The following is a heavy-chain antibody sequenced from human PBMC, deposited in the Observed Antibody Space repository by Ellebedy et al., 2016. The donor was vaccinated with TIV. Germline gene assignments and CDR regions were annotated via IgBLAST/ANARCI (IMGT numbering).Heavy chain of an antibody. J-gene: IGHJ4*02. CDR2: ITFSDSYL. Sequence: GESLKISXAASGFTFSYYSMNWVRQAPEKGLEWVSSITFSDSYLYFADSVKGRFTISSDNAKNSVYLQMNSLRAEDTAVYYCARDTGGMTTINDFSGMDVWGQGTQVTVSS. CDR3: ARDTGGMTTINDFSGMDV. V-gene: IGHV3-21*06. CDR1: GFTFSYYS. D-gene: IGHD5-24*01.